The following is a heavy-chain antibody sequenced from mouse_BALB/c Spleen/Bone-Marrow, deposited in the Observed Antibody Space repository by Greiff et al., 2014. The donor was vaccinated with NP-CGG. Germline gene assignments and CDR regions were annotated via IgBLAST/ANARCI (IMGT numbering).Heavy chain of an antibody. J-gene: IGHJ2*01. V-gene: IGHV1-9*01. CDR3: ASPSTAEEY. D-gene: IGHD1-2*01. Sequence: VQRVESGAELMKPGASVKISCKATGYTFTTYWIEWVKQRPGHGLEWIGEILPGSGTTNYNEKFRGKATLTADTSSNTAYMQLSSLTSEDSAVYYCASPSTAEEYWGQGTTLTVSS. CDR2: ILPGSGTT. CDR1: GYTFTTYW.